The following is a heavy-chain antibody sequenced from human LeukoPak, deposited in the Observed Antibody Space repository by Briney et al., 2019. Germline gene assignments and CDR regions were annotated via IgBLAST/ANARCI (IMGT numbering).Heavy chain of an antibody. CDR3: ARLPYVWGSYRFDY. V-gene: IGHV4-59*08. CDR1: SASISNYY. Sequence: PSETLSLTCTVSSASISNYYWNWIRQPPGKGLELIGYIYYSGTTNYNPSLKSRVSMSVDTSKNQFSLRLSSVTAADTAVYYCARLPYVWGSYRFDYWGLGTLVTVSS. D-gene: IGHD3-16*02. CDR2: IYYSGTT. J-gene: IGHJ4*02.